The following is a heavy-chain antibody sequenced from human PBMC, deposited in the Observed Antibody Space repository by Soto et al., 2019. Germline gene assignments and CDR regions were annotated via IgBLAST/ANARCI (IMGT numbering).Heavy chain of an antibody. Sequence: PGGSLRLSCAASGFTFSSYGMHWVRQAPGKGLEWVAVISYDGSNKYYADSVKGRFTISRDNSKNTLYLQMNSLRAEDTAVYYCAKGGFLEWPRPEYWFDPWGQGTLVTVSS. CDR3: AKGGFLEWPRPEYWFDP. J-gene: IGHJ5*02. V-gene: IGHV3-30*18. D-gene: IGHD3-3*01. CDR2: ISYDGSNK. CDR1: GFTFSSYG.